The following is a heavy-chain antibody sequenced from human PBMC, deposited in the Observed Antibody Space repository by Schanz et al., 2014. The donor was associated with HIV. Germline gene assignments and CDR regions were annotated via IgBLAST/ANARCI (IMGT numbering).Heavy chain of an antibody. CDR2: IIPISGTA. V-gene: IGHV1-69*06. D-gene: IGHD6-6*01. CDR3: ARFRTSSSSFYFYYYGLDV. J-gene: IGHJ6*02. Sequence: QVQLVQSGAEVKKPGSSVRVSCKASGETFSNYVISWVRQAPGQGLEWMGGIIPISGTANYAQKFQGRVTMTADKSTSAAYMELSSLRSEDTAVYYCARFRTSSSSFYFYYYGLDVWGQGTTVAVSS. CDR1: GETFSNYV.